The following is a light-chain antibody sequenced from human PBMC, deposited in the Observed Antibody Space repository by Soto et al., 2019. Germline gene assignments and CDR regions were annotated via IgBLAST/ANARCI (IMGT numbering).Light chain of an antibody. V-gene: IGKV1-9*01. CDR2: AAS. CDR1: QGISSY. CDR3: QQLNSYPAIT. J-gene: IGKJ5*01. Sequence: DIQLTQSPSILSASVGDRVTITCRARQGISSYLDWYQQKPGKAPKLLIYAASTLQSGVPSRFSGSGSWTEFTLSISSLQPEDFATYYCQQLNSYPAITFGQGTRLEIK.